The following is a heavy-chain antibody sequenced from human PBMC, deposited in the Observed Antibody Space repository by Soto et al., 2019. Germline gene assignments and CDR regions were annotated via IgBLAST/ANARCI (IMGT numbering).Heavy chain of an antibody. V-gene: IGHV1-69*13. Sequence: SVKVSCKASGGMFSEYTINWVRQAPGQRLEWMGGIIPIFDTANYAEKFQGRVTITADESTSTSYMEVSSLRSEDTAVYYCARNGTLTGYSYGMDVWGQGTMVTVS. CDR1: GGMFSEYT. CDR2: IIPIFDTA. J-gene: IGHJ6*02. CDR3: ARNGTLTGYSYGMDV. D-gene: IGHD1-1*01.